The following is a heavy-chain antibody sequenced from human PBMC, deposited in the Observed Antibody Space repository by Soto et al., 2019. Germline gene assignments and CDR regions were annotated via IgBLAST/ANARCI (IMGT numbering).Heavy chain of an antibody. D-gene: IGHD7-27*01. V-gene: IGHV1-18*01. J-gene: IGHJ5*02. CDR2: ISGFNAYT. CDR1: GYTFTSFG. Sequence: QAQLVQSGAEVKKPGASVKVSCKASGYTFTSFGIGWVRQAPGQGLEWMGWISGFNAYTDYAQGLQGRVTMTTDTSTNTAYMELRSLKSDDTAVYYCAKSGDGNWFETWGQRTPVTVSS. CDR3: AKSGDGNWFET.